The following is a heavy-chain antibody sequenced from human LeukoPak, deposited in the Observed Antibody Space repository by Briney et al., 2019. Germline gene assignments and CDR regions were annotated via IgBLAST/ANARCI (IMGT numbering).Heavy chain of an antibody. Sequence: SETLSLTCTVSGGSISSYYWSWIRRPPGKGLEWIGYIYYSGSTNYNPSLKSRVTISVDTSKNQFSLKLSSVTAADTAVYYCARGGGFSTHYYSYDYWGQGTLVTVSS. J-gene: IGHJ4*02. D-gene: IGHD2-21*01. CDR2: IYYSGST. CDR1: GGSISSYY. CDR3: ARGGGFSTHYYSYDY. V-gene: IGHV4-59*01.